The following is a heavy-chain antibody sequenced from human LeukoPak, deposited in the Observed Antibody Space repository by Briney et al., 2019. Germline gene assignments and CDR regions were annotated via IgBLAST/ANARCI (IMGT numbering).Heavy chain of an antibody. Sequence: PGGSLRLSCAASGFTFSSYAMSWVRQAPGKGLEGVSTISGSGGSTYYADSVKGRFTISRDNSKNTLYLQMNSLRAEDTAVYYCAKDSGTYYKGFDYWGQATLVTVSS. CDR1: GFTFSSYA. CDR2: ISGSGGST. J-gene: IGHJ4*02. D-gene: IGHD1-26*01. V-gene: IGHV3-23*01. CDR3: AKDSGTYYKGFDY.